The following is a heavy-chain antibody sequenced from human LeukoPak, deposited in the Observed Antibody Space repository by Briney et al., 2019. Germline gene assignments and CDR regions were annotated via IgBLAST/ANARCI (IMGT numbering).Heavy chain of an antibody. Sequence: PGGSLRLSCAASGFTFSSYAMSWVRQAPGKGLEWVSAISGSGGSTYYADSVKGRFTISRDNSKNTLYLQMNSLRAEDTAVYYCAKGPGSGSYYIPRYFVYWGQGTLVTVSS. CDR3: AKGPGSGSYYIPRYFVY. CDR2: ISGSGGST. J-gene: IGHJ4*02. CDR1: GFTFSSYA. D-gene: IGHD3-10*01. V-gene: IGHV3-23*01.